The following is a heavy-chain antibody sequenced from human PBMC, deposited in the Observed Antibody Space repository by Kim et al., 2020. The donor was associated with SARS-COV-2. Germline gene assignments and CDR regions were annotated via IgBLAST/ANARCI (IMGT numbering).Heavy chain of an antibody. CDR2: IYYSGST. Sequence: SETLSLTCTVSGGSVSSGSYYWSWIRQPPGKGLEWIGYIYYSGSTNYNPSLKSRVTISVDTSKNQFSLKLSSVTAADTAVYYCARELVWYYYDSSGYPAEGAFDIWGQGTMVTVSS. J-gene: IGHJ3*02. CDR3: ARELVWYYYDSSGYPAEGAFDI. V-gene: IGHV4-61*01. CDR1: GGSVSSGSYY. D-gene: IGHD3-22*01.